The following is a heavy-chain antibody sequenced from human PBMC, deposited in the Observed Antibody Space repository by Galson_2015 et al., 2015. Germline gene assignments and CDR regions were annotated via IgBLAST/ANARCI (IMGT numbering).Heavy chain of an antibody. CDR3: ASAIVAAFCVRYFDL. J-gene: IGHJ2*01. D-gene: IGHD1-26*01. CDR2: ISAYNGNT. Sequence: SVKVSCKASGYTFTSYDINWVRQAPGQGLEWMGWISAYNGNTDYAQKLQVRITMTTDTSTSTAYMELRSLRSDDTAAYYCASAIVAAFCVRYFDLWGRGTLVTVSS. CDR1: GYTFTSYD. V-gene: IGHV1-18*01.